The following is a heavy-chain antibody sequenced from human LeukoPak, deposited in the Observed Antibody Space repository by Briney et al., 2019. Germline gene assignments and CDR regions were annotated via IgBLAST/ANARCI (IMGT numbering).Heavy chain of an antibody. V-gene: IGHV1-46*01. CDR2: INPSGGST. J-gene: IGHJ5*02. CDR1: GGTFSSYA. D-gene: IGHD2-21*01. Sequence: ASVKVSCKASGGTFSSYAISWVRQAPGQGLEWMGIINPSGGSTSYAQKFQGRVTMTRDTSTSTVYMELSSLRSEDTAVYYCARGWAISDWFDPWGQGTLVTVSS. CDR3: ARGWAISDWFDP.